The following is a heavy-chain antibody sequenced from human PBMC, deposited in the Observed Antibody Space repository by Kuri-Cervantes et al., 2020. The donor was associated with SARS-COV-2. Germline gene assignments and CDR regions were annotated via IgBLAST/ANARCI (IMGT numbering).Heavy chain of an antibody. Sequence: GESLKISCAVSGFTFSNYAMHWVRQAPGKGLEWVSAISGSGGSTYYADSVKGRFTISRDNSKNTLYLQMNSLRAEDTAVYYCAREPSGDGDYYYYYGMDVWGQGTTVTVSS. CDR3: AREPSGDGDYYYYYGMDV. CDR1: GFTFSNYA. V-gene: IGHV3-23*01. D-gene: IGHD3-10*01. CDR2: ISGSGGST. J-gene: IGHJ6*02.